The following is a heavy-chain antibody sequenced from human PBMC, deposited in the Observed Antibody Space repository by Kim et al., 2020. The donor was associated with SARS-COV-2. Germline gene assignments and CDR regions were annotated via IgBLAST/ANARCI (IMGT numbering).Heavy chain of an antibody. V-gene: IGHV3-21*01. D-gene: IGHD3-22*01. Sequence: DSVKGRFTISRDNAKNSLYLQMNSLRAEDTAVYYCARARGYYDSSGPFDYWGQGTLVTVSS. J-gene: IGHJ4*02. CDR3: ARARGYYDSSGPFDY.